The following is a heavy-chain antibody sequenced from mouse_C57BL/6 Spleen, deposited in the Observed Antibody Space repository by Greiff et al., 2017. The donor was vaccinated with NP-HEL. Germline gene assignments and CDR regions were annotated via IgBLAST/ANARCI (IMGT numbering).Heavy chain of an antibody. CDR3: ARMGYAMDY. V-gene: IGHV1-55*01. CDR1: GYTFTSYW. J-gene: IGHJ4*01. Sequence: VQLQQSGAELVKPGASVKMSCKASGYTFTSYWITWVKQRPGQGLEWIGDIYPGSGSTNYNEKFKSKATLTVDTSSSPAYMQLSSLTSEDSAVYYGARMGYAMDYWGQGTSVTVSS. CDR2: IYPGSGST.